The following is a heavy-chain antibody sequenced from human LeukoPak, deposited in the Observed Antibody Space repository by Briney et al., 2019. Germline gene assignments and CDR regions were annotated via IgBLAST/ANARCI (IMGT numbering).Heavy chain of an antibody. J-gene: IGHJ6*03. D-gene: IGHD6-13*01. V-gene: IGHV1-2*02. CDR3: ARAPVSSSWYWGYYYYMDV. CDR1: GYTFTGYY. CDR2: INPNSGGT. Sequence: GASVKVSCKASGYTFTGYYMHWVRQAPGQGLEWMGWINPNSGGTNYAQKFQGRVTMTRDTSTSTVYMELSSLRSEDTAVYYCARAPVSSSWYWGYYYYMDVWGKGTTVTISS.